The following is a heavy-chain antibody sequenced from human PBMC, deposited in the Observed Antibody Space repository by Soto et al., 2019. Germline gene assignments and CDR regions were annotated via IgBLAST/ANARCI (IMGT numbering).Heavy chain of an antibody. Sequence: SETLSLTCTVSGGSISSYYWSWIRQPPGKGLEWIGYIYYSGSTNYNPSLKSRVTISVDTSKNQFSLKLSSVTAADTAVYYCARGVRSGYYESNWFDPWGQGTLVTVSS. CDR2: IYYSGST. CDR1: GGSISSYY. CDR3: ARGVRSGYYESNWFDP. D-gene: IGHD3-3*01. J-gene: IGHJ5*02. V-gene: IGHV4-59*01.